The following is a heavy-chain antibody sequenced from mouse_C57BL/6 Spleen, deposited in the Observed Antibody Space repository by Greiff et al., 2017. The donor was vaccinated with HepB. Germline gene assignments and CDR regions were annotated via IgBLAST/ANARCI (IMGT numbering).Heavy chain of an antibody. CDR2: IDPSDSYT. V-gene: IGHV1-50*01. CDR1: GYTFTSYW. J-gene: IGHJ3*01. Sequence: QVQLKQPGAELVKPGASVKLSCKASGYTFTSYWMKWVKQRPGQGLEWIGEIDPSDSYTNYNQKFKGKATLTVDTSSSTAYMQLSSLTSEDSAVYYCASLDSWFAYWGQGTLVTVSA. CDR3: ASLDSWFAY.